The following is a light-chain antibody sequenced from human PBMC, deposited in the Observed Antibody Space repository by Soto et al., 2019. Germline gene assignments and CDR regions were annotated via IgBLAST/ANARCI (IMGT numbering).Light chain of an antibody. J-gene: IGKJ1*01. V-gene: IGKV3-11*01. Sequence: EIVLTQSPATLSLSPGERATLSCRASQSVSSYLAWYEQKPGQAPRLLIYDASNRATGIPARFSGSGSGIDFTPTISSLEPEDFAVYYCQQRSNWPRTFGQGTKVELK. CDR1: QSVSSY. CDR2: DAS. CDR3: QQRSNWPRT.